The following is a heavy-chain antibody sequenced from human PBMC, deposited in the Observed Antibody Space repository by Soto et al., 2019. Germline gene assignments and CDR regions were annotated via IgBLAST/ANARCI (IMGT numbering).Heavy chain of an antibody. V-gene: IGHV4-34*01. CDR2: INHSGST. D-gene: IGHD4-4*01. CDR3: ARGGTVTDYYYYGMDV. J-gene: IGHJ6*02. Sequence: SETLSLTCAVYGGSFSGYYWIWIRQPPGKGLEWIGEINHSGSTNYNPSLKSRVTISVDTSKNQFSLKLSSVTAADTAVYYCARGGTVTDYYYYGMDVWVQGTTVTVSS. CDR1: GGSFSGYY.